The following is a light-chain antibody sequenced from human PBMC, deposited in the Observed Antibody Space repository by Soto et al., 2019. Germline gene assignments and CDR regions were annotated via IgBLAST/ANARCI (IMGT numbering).Light chain of an antibody. CDR2: GAS. CDR1: QSVSSK. J-gene: IGKJ2*01. Sequence: DIVMTQSPVTLSVSPGERATLSCRASQSVSSKLAWYQQKPGQAPRLLIYGASTRATGIPARFRGSGSGTEFTLSISSLQSEDFAVYYCQQYNNWPQTFGQGTKLEIK. V-gene: IGKV3-15*01. CDR3: QQYNNWPQT.